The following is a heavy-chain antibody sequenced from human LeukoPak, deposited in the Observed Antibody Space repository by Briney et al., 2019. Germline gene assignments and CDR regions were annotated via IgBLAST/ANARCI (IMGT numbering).Heavy chain of an antibody. CDR1: GFTVSSNY. Sequence: GGSLRLSCAASGFTVSSNYVSWVRQAPGKGLEWVSVIYSGGSTYYADSVKGRFTISRDNSKNTLYLQMNSLRAEDTAVYYCASADISSGWFDYWGQGTLVTVSS. CDR3: ASADISSGWFDY. J-gene: IGHJ4*02. V-gene: IGHV3-66*01. D-gene: IGHD6-19*01. CDR2: IYSGGST.